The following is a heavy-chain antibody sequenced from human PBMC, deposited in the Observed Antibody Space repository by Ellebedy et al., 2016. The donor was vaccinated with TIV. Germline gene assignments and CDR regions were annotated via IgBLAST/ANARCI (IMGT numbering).Heavy chain of an antibody. CDR2: LYGTGRGI. CDR1: GFTFSGYW. D-gene: IGHD5-24*01. V-gene: IGHV3-23*01. J-gene: IGHJ3*01. CDR3: VKDQIAGDGRWVFDL. Sequence: PGGSLRLSCAASGFTFSGYWMSWVRQAPGKGLEGVSGLYGTGRGIFYSDSVKGRFTISRDNSKNTLYLQMNSLRAEDTGIYYCVKDQIAGDGRWVFDLWGQGTMVTVSS.